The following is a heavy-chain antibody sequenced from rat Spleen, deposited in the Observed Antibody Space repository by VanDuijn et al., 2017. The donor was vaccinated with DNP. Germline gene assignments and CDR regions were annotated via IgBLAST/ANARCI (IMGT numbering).Heavy chain of an antibody. CDR1: GFTFSDYY. D-gene: IGHD1-11*01. CDR2: ITTSGDST. Sequence: EVQLVESGGGLVQPGRSLKLSCAASGFTFSDYYMAWVRQAPTKGLAWVAYITTSGDSTSSPDSVKGRFTISRDNAKNTLYLQMNSLRSEETATYYCARGGRSYFDYWGQGVMVTVSS. V-gene: IGHV5S11*01. J-gene: IGHJ2*01. CDR3: ARGGRSYFDY.